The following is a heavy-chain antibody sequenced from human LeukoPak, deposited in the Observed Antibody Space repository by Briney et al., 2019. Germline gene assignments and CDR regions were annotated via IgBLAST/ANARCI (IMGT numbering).Heavy chain of an antibody. J-gene: IGHJ3*02. D-gene: IGHD6-25*01. CDR3: ATGRLHRASGYAFDI. CDR2: ISAYNGNT. Sequence: ASVKVSCKASGYTFTSYGISWVRQAPGQGLEWMGWISAYNGNTNYAQKLQGRVTMTTDTSTSTAYMELRSLRSDDTAVYYCATGRLHRASGYAFDIWGQGTMVTVSS. V-gene: IGHV1-18*01. CDR1: GYTFTSYG.